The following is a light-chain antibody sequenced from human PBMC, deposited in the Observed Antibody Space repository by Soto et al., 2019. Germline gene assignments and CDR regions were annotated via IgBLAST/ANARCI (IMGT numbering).Light chain of an antibody. V-gene: IGKV3-20*01. CDR3: QQYGRCYVYN. J-gene: IGKJ2*01. Sequence: ESVLTQSPGTLSLSPGERATLSCRASQRVTNDYLAWYQQKPGQAPRILIYGASNRPAGIPERFIGSGCGTDFTLTIDRLEPEDFAVYYCQQYGRCYVYNFGQGTRLEI. CDR1: QRVTNDY. CDR2: GAS.